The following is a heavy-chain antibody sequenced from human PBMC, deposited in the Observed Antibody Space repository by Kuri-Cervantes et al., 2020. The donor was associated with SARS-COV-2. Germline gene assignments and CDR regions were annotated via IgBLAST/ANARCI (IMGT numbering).Heavy chain of an antibody. CDR3: ARQMMSSITIFGVVITRNWFDP. CDR2: IYYGGST. V-gene: IGHV4-59*08. D-gene: IGHD3-3*01. CDR1: GGSISRHY. Sequence: ESLKISCTVSGGSISRHYWSWIRQPPGKGLEWIGYIYYGGSTNYNPSLKSRVTISVDTSKNQFSLKLSSVTAADTAVYYCARQMMSSITIFGVVITRNWFDPWGQGTLVTVSS. J-gene: IGHJ5*02.